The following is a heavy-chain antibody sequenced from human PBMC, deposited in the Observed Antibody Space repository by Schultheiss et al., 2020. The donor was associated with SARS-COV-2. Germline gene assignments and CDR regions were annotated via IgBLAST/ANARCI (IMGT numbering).Heavy chain of an antibody. Sequence: ASVKVSCKASGGTFSRYAISWVRQAPGQGLEWMGWINPNSGGTNYAQKFQGWVTMTRDTSISTAYMELSRLRAEDTAVYYCAREGSPAATSWYFDLWGRGTLVTVSS. J-gene: IGHJ2*01. CDR1: GGTFSRYA. CDR2: INPNSGGT. V-gene: IGHV1-2*04. CDR3: AREGSPAATSWYFDL. D-gene: IGHD2-2*01.